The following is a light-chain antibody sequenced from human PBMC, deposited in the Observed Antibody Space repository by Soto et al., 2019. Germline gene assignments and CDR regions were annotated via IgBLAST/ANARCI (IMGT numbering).Light chain of an antibody. Sequence: EFVMTQSPATLSVSPGERASLSCRASQSVSSNFAWYQQKPGQAPRLLIHGTSSRATGIPDRFSGSGSGTDFTLTISSLEPEDFTVYYCQQYGSSITFGQGTRLEI. J-gene: IGKJ5*01. CDR3: QQYGSSIT. CDR1: QSVSSN. V-gene: IGKV3D-15*01. CDR2: GTS.